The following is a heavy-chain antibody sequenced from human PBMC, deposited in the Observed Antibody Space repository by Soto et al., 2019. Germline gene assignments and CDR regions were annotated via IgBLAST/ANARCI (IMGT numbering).Heavy chain of an antibody. Sequence: QVQLVQSGAEVKKPGSSVKVSCKASGGTFSSYAISWVRQAPGQGLEWMGGIIPVCGTANYAQKFQGRVTSTPDESTSTAYMERSSVRSEDTAVYYCARPSPLTGTERATPDALDIWGQGTMFTVAS. CDR2: IIPVCGTA. J-gene: IGHJ3*02. D-gene: IGHD1-20*01. CDR1: GGTFSSYA. V-gene: IGHV1-69*01. CDR3: ARPSPLTGTERATPDALDI.